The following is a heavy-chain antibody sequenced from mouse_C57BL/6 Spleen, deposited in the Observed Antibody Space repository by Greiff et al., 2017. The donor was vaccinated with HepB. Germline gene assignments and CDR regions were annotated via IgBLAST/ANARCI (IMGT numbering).Heavy chain of an antibody. V-gene: IGHV14-4*01. CDR1: GFNIKDDY. CDR2: IDPENGDT. CDR3: TTSPYLDY. J-gene: IGHJ2*01. Sequence: VHVKQSGAELVRPGASVKLSCTASGFNIKDDYMHWVKQRPEQGLEWIGWIDPENGDTEYASKFQGKATITADTSSNTAYLQLSSLTSEDTAVYYCTTSPYLDYWGQGTTLTVSS.